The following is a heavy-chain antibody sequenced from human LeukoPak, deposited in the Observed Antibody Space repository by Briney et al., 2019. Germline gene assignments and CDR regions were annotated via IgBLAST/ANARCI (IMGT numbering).Heavy chain of an antibody. CDR3: ARALGSVGYVYFDY. Sequence: PSEPLSLTCTVSSGSISRNYWSWLRKPPGKGLQWLGYIYYTGSNNYNPSLKSRVTISVDTSKNQFSLRLSSVTAADTAVYYCARALGSVGYVYFDYWGQGTLVTVSS. CDR1: SGSISRNY. D-gene: IGHD5-12*01. CDR2: IYYTGSN. V-gene: IGHV4-59*01. J-gene: IGHJ4*02.